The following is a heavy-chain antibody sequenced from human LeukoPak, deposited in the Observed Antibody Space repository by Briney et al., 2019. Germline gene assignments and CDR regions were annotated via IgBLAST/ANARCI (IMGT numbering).Heavy chain of an antibody. CDR1: GYTFTGYY. Sequence: APVKVSCKASGYTFTGYYMHWVRQAPGQGLEWMGRINPNSGGTNYAQKFQGRVTMTRDTSISTAYMELSRLRSDDTAVYYCARPTASQHDAFDIWGQGTMVTVSS. D-gene: IGHD6-13*01. V-gene: IGHV1-2*06. CDR3: ARPTASQHDAFDI. J-gene: IGHJ3*02. CDR2: INPNSGGT.